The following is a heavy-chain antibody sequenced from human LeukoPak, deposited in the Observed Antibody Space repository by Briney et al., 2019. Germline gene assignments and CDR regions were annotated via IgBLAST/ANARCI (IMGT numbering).Heavy chain of an antibody. CDR1: GYSFTSYR. Sequence: GESLKISCKGSGYSFTSYRIGWVRQMPGEGLEWMGIIYPGDSDTRYSPSFQGQVTISADKSISTAYLQWSSLKASDTAMYYCARPPEGCSSTSCYIDYWGQGTLVTVSS. CDR2: IYPGDSDT. V-gene: IGHV5-51*01. J-gene: IGHJ4*02. D-gene: IGHD2-2*02. CDR3: ARPPEGCSSTSCYIDY.